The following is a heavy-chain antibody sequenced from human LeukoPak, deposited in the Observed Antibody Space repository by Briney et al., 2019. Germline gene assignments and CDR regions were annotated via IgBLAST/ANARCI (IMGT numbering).Heavy chain of an antibody. CDR2: ISYDGSNK. V-gene: IGHV3-30*04. D-gene: IGHD3-16*01. Sequence: GGSLRLSCAASGFTFSSYPMHWVRQAPGKGLEWVAVISYDGSNKYYADSVKGRFTISRDNSKNTLYLQMNSLRAEDTAVYYCARDWGPRYNWFDPWGQGTLVTVSS. CDR3: ARDWGPRYNWFDP. J-gene: IGHJ5*02. CDR1: GFTFSSYP.